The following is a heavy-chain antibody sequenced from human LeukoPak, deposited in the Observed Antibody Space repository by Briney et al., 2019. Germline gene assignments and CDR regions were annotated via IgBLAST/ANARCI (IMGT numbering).Heavy chain of an antibody. D-gene: IGHD6-13*01. CDR3: AKDGRQQIIDY. CDR1: GFTFSSYG. V-gene: IGHV3-30*18. Sequence: PGGSLRLSCAASGFTFSSYGMHWVRQAPGKGLEWVAVISYDGSNKYYADSVKGRFTISRDNSKNTLYLQMNSLRAEDTAVYYCAKDGRQQIIDYWGQGTLVTVSS. CDR2: ISYDGSNK. J-gene: IGHJ4*02.